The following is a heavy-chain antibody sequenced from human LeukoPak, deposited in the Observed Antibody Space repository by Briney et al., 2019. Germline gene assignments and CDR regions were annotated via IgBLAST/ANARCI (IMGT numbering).Heavy chain of an antibody. CDR3: ARGYCSGGSCYSYYYYNYMDV. V-gene: IGHV4-38-2*02. CDR1: GYSISSGYY. J-gene: IGHJ6*03. CDR2: IYHSGST. Sequence: PSETLSLTCTVSGYSISSGYYWGWIRQPPGEGLEWIGSIYHSGSTYYNPSLKSRVTISADTSKNQFSLKLSSVTAADTAVYYCARGYCSGGSCYSYYYYNYMDVWGKGTTVTVSS. D-gene: IGHD2-15*01.